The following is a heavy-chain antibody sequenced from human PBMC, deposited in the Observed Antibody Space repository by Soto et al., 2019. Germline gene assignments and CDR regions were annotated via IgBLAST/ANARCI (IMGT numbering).Heavy chain of an antibody. V-gene: IGHV3-74*01. Sequence: EVQLVESGGGLVQPGGSLRLSCAASGFTIRNYWMHWVRQVPGKGLVWVSRINGDGSTNYADSVKGRFTISSDNAKNTLYLQINTPRVEDKAVYYCARGSALVRGGGFEYWGPGNLVNVSP. CDR1: GFTIRNYW. D-gene: IGHD3-10*01. CDR2: INGDGST. J-gene: IGHJ4*02. CDR3: ARGSALVRGGGFEY.